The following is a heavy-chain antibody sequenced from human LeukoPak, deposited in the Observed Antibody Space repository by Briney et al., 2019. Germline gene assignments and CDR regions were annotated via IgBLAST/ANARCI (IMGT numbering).Heavy chain of an antibody. V-gene: IGHV3-30*02. J-gene: IGHJ4*02. CDR1: GFTFNTYG. CDR3: AKVETAYGSGSYYDY. CDR2: IWYDESNK. D-gene: IGHD3-10*01. Sequence: GGTLRLSCATSGFTFNTYGMHWVRQAPGKGLEWVAFIWYDESNKYYADSVKGRFTISRDNSKNTLYLQMNSLRVEDTAVYYCAKVETAYGSGSYYDYWGQGTLVTVSS.